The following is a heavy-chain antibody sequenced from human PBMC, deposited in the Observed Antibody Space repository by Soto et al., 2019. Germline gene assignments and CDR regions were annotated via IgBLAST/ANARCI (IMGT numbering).Heavy chain of an antibody. CDR1: GFTFSSYG. CDR2: ISYDGSNK. CDR3: AKEPSTGATLDSDDAFDI. D-gene: IGHD1-26*01. V-gene: IGHV3-30*18. J-gene: IGHJ3*02. Sequence: QVQLVESGGGVVQPGRSLRLSCAASGFTFSSYGMHWVRQAPGKGLEWVAVISYDGSNKYYADSVKGRFTISRDNCKNTLYLQMNSLRAEETDVYYCAKEPSTGATLDSDDAFDIWGQETMVTVSS.